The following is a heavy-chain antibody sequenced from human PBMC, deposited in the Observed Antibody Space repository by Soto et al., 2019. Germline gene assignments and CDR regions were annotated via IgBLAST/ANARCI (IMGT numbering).Heavy chain of an antibody. CDR3: AKDRGAVYYYYYGMDV. V-gene: IGHV3-23*01. J-gene: IGHJ6*02. CDR1: GFTFSSYA. D-gene: IGHD3-10*01. CDR2: ISGSGGST. Sequence: GGSLRLSCAASGFTFSSYAMSWFRQAPGKGLEWVSAISGSGGSTYYADSVKGRFTISRDNSKNTLYLQMNSLRAEDTAVYYCAKDRGAVYYYYYGMDVCGQGTTVTVSS.